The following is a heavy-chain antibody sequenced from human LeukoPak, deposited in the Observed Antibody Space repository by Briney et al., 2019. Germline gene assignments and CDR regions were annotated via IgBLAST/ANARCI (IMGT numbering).Heavy chain of an antibody. J-gene: IGHJ5*02. CDR2: ISYDGSNK. CDR3: AKEGGLPPGAAAGFNWFDP. Sequence: PGRSLRLSCAASGFTFSSYGMHWVRQAPGKGLEWVAVISYDGSNKYYADSVKGRFTISRDNSKNTLYLQMNSLRAEDTAVYYCAKEGGLPPGAAAGFNWFDPWGQGTLVTVSS. CDR1: GFTFSSYG. V-gene: IGHV3-30*18. D-gene: IGHD6-13*01.